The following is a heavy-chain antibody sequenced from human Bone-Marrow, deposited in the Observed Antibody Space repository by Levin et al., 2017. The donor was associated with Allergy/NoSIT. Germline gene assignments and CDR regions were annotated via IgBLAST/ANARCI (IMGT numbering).Heavy chain of an antibody. CDR3: TAGLGLSDIDY. D-gene: IGHD4/OR15-4a*01. V-gene: IGHV3-15*01. Sequence: GESLKISCAASGFTFSNAWVTWVRQAPGKGLEWVGRIKLKTDGGTTDYAAPVKGRFTISRDDAENTLYLQMNSLKTEDTAVYYCTAGLGLSDIDYWGQGTLVTVSS. CDR2: IKLKTDGGTT. J-gene: IGHJ4*02. CDR1: GFTFSNAW.